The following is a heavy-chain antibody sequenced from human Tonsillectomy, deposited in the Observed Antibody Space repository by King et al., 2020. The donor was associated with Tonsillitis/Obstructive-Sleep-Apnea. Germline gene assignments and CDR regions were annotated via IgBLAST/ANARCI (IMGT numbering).Heavy chain of an antibody. CDR2: IDPSDSYV. CDR3: ARLVDTAMDSDFYYGMDV. D-gene: IGHD5-18*01. CDR1: GYRFSNYW. V-gene: IGHV5-10-1*03. J-gene: IGHJ6*02. Sequence: VQLVESGAEVKKPGESLRISCQGSGYRFSNYWITWVRQMPGKGLEWMGRIDPSDSYVNYCPSFQGHVSISVDKSINTAYLQWSSLKASDTATYYCARLVDTAMDSDFYYGMDVWGQGTTVIVSS.